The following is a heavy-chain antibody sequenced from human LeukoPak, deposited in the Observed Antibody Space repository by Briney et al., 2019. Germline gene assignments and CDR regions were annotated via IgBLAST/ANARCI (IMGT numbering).Heavy chain of an antibody. J-gene: IGHJ3*02. V-gene: IGHV4-59*12. Sequence: KSSEALSLTCTVSGGSISSYYWSWIRQPPGKGLEWIGYIYYSGSTNYNPSLKSRVTISVDRSKNQFSLKLSSVTAADTAVYYCARVSAAAGRGLWAFDIWGQGTMVTVSS. CDR3: ARVSAAAGRGLWAFDI. CDR1: GGSISSYY. CDR2: IYYSGST. D-gene: IGHD6-13*01.